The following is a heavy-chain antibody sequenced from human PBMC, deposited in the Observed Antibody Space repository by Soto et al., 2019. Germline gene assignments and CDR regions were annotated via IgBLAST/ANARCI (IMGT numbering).Heavy chain of an antibody. CDR1: RFAFSSYS. J-gene: IGHJ6*02. CDR2: INSVASYV. D-gene: IGHD3-10*01. Sequence: QLVESGGGLVKPGGSLRVSCAASRFAFSSYSMHWVRQAPMKGLEWVASINSVASYVYYADSVEGRFTISRDNAKHSVYLQMNSLRAEDTAVYYCTRDRSSFMRGRIRGPYGGLDVWGQGTTVLVS. V-gene: IGHV3-21*01. CDR3: TRDRSSFMRGRIRGPYGGLDV.